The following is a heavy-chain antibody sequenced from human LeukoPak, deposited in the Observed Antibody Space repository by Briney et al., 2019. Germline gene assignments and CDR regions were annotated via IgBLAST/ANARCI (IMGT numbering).Heavy chain of an antibody. D-gene: IGHD3-3*01. J-gene: IGHJ6*02. Sequence: ASVKVSCKASGYTFTSYDINWVRQATGQGLEWMGWMNPNSGNTGYAQKFQGRVTMTRNTSISTAYMELSSLRSEDTAVYYYARGSLYDFWSGYQGYYYGMDVWGQGTTVTVSS. V-gene: IGHV1-8*01. CDR1: GYTFTSYD. CDR2: MNPNSGNT. CDR3: ARGSLYDFWSGYQGYYYGMDV.